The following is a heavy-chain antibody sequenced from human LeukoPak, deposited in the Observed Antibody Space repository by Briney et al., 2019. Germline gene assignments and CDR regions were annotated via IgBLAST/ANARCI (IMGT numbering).Heavy chain of an antibody. Sequence: PSETLSLTCTVSGDSISSGDYYWSWIRQPAGKGLEWIGRISSSGSTNYNPSLKSRVTISVDTSKNQFSLKLSSVTAADTAVYYCARGGSITFGGVIQPFDYWGQGTLVTVSS. CDR2: ISSSGST. V-gene: IGHV4-61*02. D-gene: IGHD3-16*01. CDR1: GDSISSGDYY. J-gene: IGHJ4*02. CDR3: ARGGSITFGGVIQPFDY.